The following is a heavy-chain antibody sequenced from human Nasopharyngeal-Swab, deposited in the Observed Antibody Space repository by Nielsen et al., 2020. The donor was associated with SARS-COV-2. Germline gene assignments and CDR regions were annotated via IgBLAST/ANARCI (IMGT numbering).Heavy chain of an antibody. CDR1: GYTFTSYG. CDR2: ISAYNGNT. Sequence: ASVKVSCKASGYTFTSYGISWVRQAPGQGLEWMGWISAYNGNTNYAQKLQGRVTMTTDTSTSAAYMELRSLRSDDTAVYYCAREGSPHGGGGDCDVWGQGTTVTVSS. D-gene: IGHD2-21*02. CDR3: AREGSPHGGGGDCDV. J-gene: IGHJ6*02. V-gene: IGHV1-18*01.